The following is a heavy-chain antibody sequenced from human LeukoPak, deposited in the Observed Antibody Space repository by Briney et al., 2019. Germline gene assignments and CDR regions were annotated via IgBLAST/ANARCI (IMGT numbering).Heavy chain of an antibody. V-gene: IGHV3-23*01. CDR1: GFTFSSYA. CDR2: ISGSGGST. CDR3: AKGRGPGADFDC. J-gene: IGHJ4*02. Sequence: GGSLRLSCAASGFTFSSYAMSWVRQAPGKGLEWVSAISGSGGSTYYADSVKGRFTISRDNSKNTVFLQMISLRAEDTAFYYCAKGRGPGADFDCWGQGTLVTVSS. D-gene: IGHD3-10*01.